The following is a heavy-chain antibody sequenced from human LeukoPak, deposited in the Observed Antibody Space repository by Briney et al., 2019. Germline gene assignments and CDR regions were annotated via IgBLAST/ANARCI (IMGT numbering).Heavy chain of an antibody. CDR1: GFTFSSYG. CDR3: ARDYYDSSGYYTGFDY. CDR2: IWYDGSNK. V-gene: IGHV3-33*01. J-gene: IGHJ4*02. D-gene: IGHD3-22*01. Sequence: GRSLRLSCAASGFTFSSYGMHWVRQAPGKGLEWVAVIWYDGSNKYYADSVKGRFTISRDNSKNTLYLQMNSLGAEDTAVYYCARDYYDSSGYYTGFDYWGQGTLVTVSS.